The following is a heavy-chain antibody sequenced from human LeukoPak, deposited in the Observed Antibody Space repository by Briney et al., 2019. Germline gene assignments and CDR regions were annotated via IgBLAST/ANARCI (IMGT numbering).Heavy chain of an antibody. CDR2: IKQDGSEK. Sequence: AGSLRLSCAASGFTLSSYWMTWVRQAPGTGLEWVANIKQDGSEKYYVDSVKGRFTISRDNAKNSLYLQMNSLRAEDTAVYYCATVRSNYYYYDMDVWGKGTTVTVSS. CDR1: GFTLSSYW. D-gene: IGHD1-14*01. V-gene: IGHV3-7*01. J-gene: IGHJ6*03. CDR3: ATVRSNYYYYDMDV.